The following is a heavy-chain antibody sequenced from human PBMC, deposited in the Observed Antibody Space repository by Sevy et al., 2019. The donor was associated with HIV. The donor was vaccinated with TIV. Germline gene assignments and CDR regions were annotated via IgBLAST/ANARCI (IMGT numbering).Heavy chain of an antibody. Sequence: GGSLRLSCAASGFTFSSYAMSWVRQAPGKGLEWVSAISGGGGSTYYADSVKGRFTISRDNSKNTLYLQMNSLRAEDTAVYYCAKGKQQLVRDYYYYGMDVWGQGTTVTVSS. V-gene: IGHV3-23*01. D-gene: IGHD6-13*01. CDR3: AKGKQQLVRDYYYYGMDV. CDR1: GFTFSSYA. J-gene: IGHJ6*02. CDR2: ISGGGGST.